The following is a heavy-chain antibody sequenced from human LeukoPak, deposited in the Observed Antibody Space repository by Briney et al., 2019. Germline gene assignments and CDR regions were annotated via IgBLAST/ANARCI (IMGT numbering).Heavy chain of an antibody. CDR2: INHGGST. J-gene: IGHJ4*02. V-gene: IGHV4-34*01. D-gene: IGHD4-17*01. CDR3: ASYDYGDYVYYY. CDR1: GGSFSGYY. Sequence: SETLSLTCAVYGGSFSGYYWSWIRQPPGKGLEWIGEINHGGSTNYNPSLKSRVTISVDTSKNQFSLKLSSVTAADTAVYYCASYDYGDYVYYYWGQGTLVTVSS.